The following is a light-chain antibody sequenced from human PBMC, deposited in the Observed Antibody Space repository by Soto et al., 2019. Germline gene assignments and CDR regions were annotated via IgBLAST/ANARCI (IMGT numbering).Light chain of an antibody. Sequence: EIVMTQSPATLSVSPGERATLSCMASQSVSSNLAWYQQKPGQAPRLLIYGASNRATGIPARFSGSGSGTDFTLTISSLEPEDFAVYYCHQRQSWPRTFGQGTKVDIK. CDR1: QSVSSN. CDR2: GAS. J-gene: IGKJ1*01. CDR3: HQRQSWPRT. V-gene: IGKV3D-15*01.